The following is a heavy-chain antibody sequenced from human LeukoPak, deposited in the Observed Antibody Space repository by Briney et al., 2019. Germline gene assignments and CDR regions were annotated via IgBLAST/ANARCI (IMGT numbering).Heavy chain of an antibody. CDR3: ARRSSGWNPYYYYGMDV. V-gene: IGHV4-59*01. Sequence: SETLSLTCTVSGGSISSYYWSWIRQPPGKGLEWIGYIYYSGSTNYNPSLKSRVTISVDTSKNQFSLKLSSVTAADTAVYYCARRSSGWNPYYYYGMDVWGQGTTVTVSS. CDR2: IYYSGST. J-gene: IGHJ6*02. CDR1: GGSISSYY. D-gene: IGHD6-19*01.